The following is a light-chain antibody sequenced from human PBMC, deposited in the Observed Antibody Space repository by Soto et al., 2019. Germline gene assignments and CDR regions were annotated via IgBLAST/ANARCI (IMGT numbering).Light chain of an antibody. J-gene: IGKJ1*01. CDR3: QQYGSSPPWT. CDR2: GAS. V-gene: IGKV3-20*01. CDR1: QSVTSRY. Sequence: ESVLTQSPGALSLSPGERATLSCRASQSVTSRYLAWYQQKPGQAPRLLIYGASSRATGIPDRFSGSGSGKDFTLTIIRLEPEDFAVYYCQQYGSSPPWTFGQGTKVDIK.